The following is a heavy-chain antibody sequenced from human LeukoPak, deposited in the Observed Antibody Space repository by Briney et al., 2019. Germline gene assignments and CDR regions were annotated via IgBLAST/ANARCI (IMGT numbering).Heavy chain of an antibody. Sequence: SETLSLTCAVYGGSFSGYYWSWIRQPPGKGLEWIGEINHSGSTNYNPSLKSRVTISVATSKDQFSLKLRSVTAADTAVYYCARRRSGWPDYWGQGTLVTVSS. CDR1: GGSFSGYY. V-gene: IGHV4-34*01. J-gene: IGHJ4*02. CDR3: ARRRSGWPDY. D-gene: IGHD6-19*01. CDR2: INHSGST.